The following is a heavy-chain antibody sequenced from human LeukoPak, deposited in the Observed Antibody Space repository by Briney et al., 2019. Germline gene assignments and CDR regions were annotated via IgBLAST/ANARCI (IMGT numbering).Heavy chain of an antibody. Sequence: PGGSLRLSCAASGFTFSSYWMSWVRQAPGKGLEWVANIKQDGSEKYYVDSVKGRFTISRDNAKNSLYLQMNSLRAEDTAVYYSARESGDGYFQHWGQGTLVTVSS. CDR2: IKQDGSEK. D-gene: IGHD2-21*01. J-gene: IGHJ1*01. CDR1: GFTFSSYW. V-gene: IGHV3-7*01. CDR3: ARESGDGYFQH.